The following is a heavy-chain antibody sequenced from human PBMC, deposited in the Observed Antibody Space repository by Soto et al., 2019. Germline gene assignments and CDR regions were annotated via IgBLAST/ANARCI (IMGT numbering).Heavy chain of an antibody. D-gene: IGHD5-18*01. CDR3: AKIPPGYSYGYFYFDY. J-gene: IGHJ4*02. CDR1: GFTFSNYD. V-gene: IGHV3-64*04. CDR2: ITSHGHIT. Sequence: GGSLRLSCSASGFTFSNYDMVWVRQAPGKGLEYISAITSHGHITYYADSVKGRFTISRDNSKNTLYLQMNSLRAEDTAVYYCAKIPPGYSYGYFYFDYWGQGTLVTVSS.